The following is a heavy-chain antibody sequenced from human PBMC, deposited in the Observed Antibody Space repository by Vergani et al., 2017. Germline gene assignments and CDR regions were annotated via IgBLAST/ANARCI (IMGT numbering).Heavy chain of an antibody. Sequence: VQLVESGGGVVQPGRSLRLSCAASGFTFSSYSMNWVRQAPGKGLEWVSSISSSSSYIYYADSVKGRFTISRDNAKNSLYLQMNSLRAEDTAVYYCASGLYCSSTSCHTVDYWGQGTLVTVSS. D-gene: IGHD2-2*02. CDR1: GFTFSSYS. V-gene: IGHV3-21*01. CDR2: ISSSSSYI. J-gene: IGHJ4*02. CDR3: ASGLYCSSTSCHTVDY.